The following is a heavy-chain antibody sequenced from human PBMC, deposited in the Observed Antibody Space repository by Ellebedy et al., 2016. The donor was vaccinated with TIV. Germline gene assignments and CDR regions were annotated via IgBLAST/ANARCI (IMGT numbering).Heavy chain of an antibody. CDR3: ARDMRGVGATGLYYFDY. Sequence: MPSETLSLTCSVSGGSIGNTFYYWGWIRQPPGKGLEWIGSISYSGTTSYNPSLKSRVSISLDTSKNQFSLKLSSVTAADTAVYYCARDMRGVGATGLYYFDYWGQGTLVTVSS. D-gene: IGHD1-26*01. V-gene: IGHV4-39*07. CDR2: ISYSGTT. J-gene: IGHJ4*02. CDR1: GGSIGNTFYY.